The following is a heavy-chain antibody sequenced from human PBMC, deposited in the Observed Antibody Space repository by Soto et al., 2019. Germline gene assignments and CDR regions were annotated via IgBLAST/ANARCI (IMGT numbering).Heavy chain of an antibody. D-gene: IGHD6-6*01. CDR2: ISGSDDST. J-gene: IGHJ4*02. CDR3: AKRSSSSTFDY. CDR1: GFTFSDYY. Sequence: SLRLSCAASGFTFSDYYMSWIRQAPGKGLEWVSVISGSDDSTYYADSVKGRFTISRDNSKNTLYLQMNSLRAEDTAVYYCAKRSSSSTFDYWGQGTLVTVS. V-gene: IGHV3-23*01.